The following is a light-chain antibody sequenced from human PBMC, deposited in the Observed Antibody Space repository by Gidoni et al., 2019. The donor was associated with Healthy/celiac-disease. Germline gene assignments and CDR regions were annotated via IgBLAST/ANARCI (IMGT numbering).Light chain of an antibody. V-gene: IGLV2-14*01. J-gene: IGLJ3*02. CDR1: SSDVGGYNY. CDR3: SSYTSSSAWV. CDR2: DVS. Sequence: QPALTQPASASASPGQSITISCTGTSSDVGGYNYVSWYQQHPGKAPKLMIYDVSNRPSGVSNRFSGSKSGNTASLAISGLQAEDEADYYCSSYTSSSAWVFGGGTKLTVL.